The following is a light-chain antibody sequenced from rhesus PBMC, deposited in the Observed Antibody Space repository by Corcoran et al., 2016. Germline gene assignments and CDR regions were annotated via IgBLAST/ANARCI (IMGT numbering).Light chain of an antibody. CDR3: QQYNSTPYS. J-gene: IGKJ2*01. CDR2: EAS. V-gene: IGKV1-25*01. CDR1: QGITND. Sequence: DIQMTQSPSSLSASVGDRVTITCRASQGITNDLAWYQQKPGETPKLLIYEASSLQSGIPSRFSGRGSWTDFTLTISSLQSEDFATYYCQQYNSTPYSFGQGTKVEIK.